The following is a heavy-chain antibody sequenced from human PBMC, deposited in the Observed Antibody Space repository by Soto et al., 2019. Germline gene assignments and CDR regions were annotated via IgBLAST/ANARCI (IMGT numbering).Heavy chain of an antibody. CDR3: AQGPSGYISSWIDY. D-gene: IGHD6-13*01. Sequence: PGGSLRLSCAASGFTFSSYGMHWVRQAPGKGLEWVAVISYDGSNKYYADSVKGRFTISRDNSKNTLYLQMNSLRAEDTAVYYCAQGPSGYISSWIDYWAQVSLVTVSS. J-gene: IGHJ4*02. CDR1: GFTFSSYG. CDR2: ISYDGSNK. V-gene: IGHV3-30*18.